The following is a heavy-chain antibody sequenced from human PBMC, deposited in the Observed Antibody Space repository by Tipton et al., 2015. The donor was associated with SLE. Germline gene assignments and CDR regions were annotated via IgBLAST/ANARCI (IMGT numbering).Heavy chain of an antibody. CDR1: GNSFTGYY. V-gene: IGHV1-2*06. CDR2: INPKSGGT. CDR3: AREDPREWLRFLDY. Sequence: QLVQSGAEVKKPGASVKVSCKASGNSFTGYYMHWVRQAPGQGLEWMGRINPKSGGTNYAQKFQGGVTMTRDTSISTAYMELTRLRSDDTAVYYCAREDPREWLRFLDYWGQGTLVTVSS. J-gene: IGHJ4*02. D-gene: IGHD5-12*01.